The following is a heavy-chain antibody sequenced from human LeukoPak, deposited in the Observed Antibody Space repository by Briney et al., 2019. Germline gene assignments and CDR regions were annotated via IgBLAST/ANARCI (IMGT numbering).Heavy chain of an antibody. Sequence: PSETLSLTCTVSGGSISSYYWSWIRQPPGKGLEWIGYIYYSGSTNYNPSLKSRVTISVDTSKNHFSLKLSSVTAADTAVYYCARVAQGCFDLWGRGTLVTVSS. CDR2: IYYSGST. CDR3: ARVAQGCFDL. J-gene: IGHJ2*01. V-gene: IGHV4-59*01. CDR1: GGSISSYY.